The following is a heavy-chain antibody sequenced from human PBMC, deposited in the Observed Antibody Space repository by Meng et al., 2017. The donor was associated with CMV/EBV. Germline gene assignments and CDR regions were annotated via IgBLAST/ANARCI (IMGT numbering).Heavy chain of an antibody. J-gene: IGHJ4*02. V-gene: IGHV4-4*02. CDR1: GGSISSSNW. CDR2: IYHREHT. CDR3: ARRRTGTTPLDY. D-gene: IGHD1-1*01. Sequence: WAVSGGSISSSNWWSWVRQPPGKGLEWIGEIYHREHTNYNPSLKSRVTISVDKSKNQFSLKLSSVTAADTAVYYCARRRTGTTPLDYWGQGTLVTVSS.